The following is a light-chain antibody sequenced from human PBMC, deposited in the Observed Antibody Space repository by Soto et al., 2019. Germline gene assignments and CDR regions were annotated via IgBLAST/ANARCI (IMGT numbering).Light chain of an antibody. V-gene: IGKV3-11*01. J-gene: IGKJ2*01. CDR3: QQRSNWPRT. Sequence: EIVLTQSPATLSLSPGERATLSCRASQSVSSYLAWYQQKPGQAPRLLIYDASNRAPGIPARFSGSGSGTDFTLTISSLEPEDCAVYYCQQRSNWPRTFGQGTKLEIK. CDR2: DAS. CDR1: QSVSSY.